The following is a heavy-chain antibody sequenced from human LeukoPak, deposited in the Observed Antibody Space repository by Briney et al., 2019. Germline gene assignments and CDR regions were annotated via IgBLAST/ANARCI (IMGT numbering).Heavy chain of an antibody. V-gene: IGHV5-51*01. CDR3: ATMYSSGWFQH. CDR2: IYHGDSDT. D-gene: IGHD6-19*01. CDR1: GYSFTSYR. Sequence: GESLKFSCKGSGYSFTSYRIGWVRQLPGKGLEWMGIIYHGDSDTRYRPSFQGQVAIPADKTISTAYLQWSSLKASDTAMYYCATMYSSGWFQHWGQGTLVTVSS. J-gene: IGHJ1*01.